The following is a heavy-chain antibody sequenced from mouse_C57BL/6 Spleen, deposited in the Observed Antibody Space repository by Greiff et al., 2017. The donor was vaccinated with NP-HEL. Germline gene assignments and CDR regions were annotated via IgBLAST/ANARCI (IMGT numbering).Heavy chain of an antibody. D-gene: IGHD2-10*02. CDR1: GYTFTDYY. CDR2: INPNNGGT. CDR3: AIGRMRFDY. V-gene: IGHV1-26*01. Sequence: VQLQQSGPELVKPGASVKISCKASGYTFTDYYMNWVKQSHGKSLEWIGDINPNNGGTSYNQKFKGKATLTVDKSSSPAYMELRSLTSEDSAVYYCAIGRMRFDYWGQGTTLTVSS. J-gene: IGHJ2*01.